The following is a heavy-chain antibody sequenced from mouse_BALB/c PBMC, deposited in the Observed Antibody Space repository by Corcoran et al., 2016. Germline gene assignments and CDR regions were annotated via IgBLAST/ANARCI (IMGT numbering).Heavy chain of an antibody. CDR1: GYTFTNYG. D-gene: IGHD1-1*01. J-gene: IGHJ2*01. V-gene: IGHV9-3*02. CDR2: INTNTGEP. Sequence: QIQLVQSGPELKKPGETVKISCKASGYTFTNYGMNWVKQAPGKGLKWMGWINTNTGEPTYAEEFKGRFAFSLATSASTAYLQINNLKNEDTATYFCARYITTVVFDYWGQGTTLTVSS. CDR3: ARYITTVVFDY.